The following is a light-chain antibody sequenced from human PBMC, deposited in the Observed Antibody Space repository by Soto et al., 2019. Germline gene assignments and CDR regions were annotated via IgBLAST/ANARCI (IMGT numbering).Light chain of an antibody. CDR3: SSWDDSLDGHVV. CDR2: NTN. Sequence: QSVLSQPPSASGTPGQRVTISCSGSKSNIGSHTVNWYQQLPGTAPKVIMYNTNQRSSGVPDRFSGSKSGTSASLAISGLQSEDDADYYCSSWDDSLDGHVVFGGGTKLTVL. CDR1: KSNIGSHT. J-gene: IGLJ2*01. V-gene: IGLV1-44*01.